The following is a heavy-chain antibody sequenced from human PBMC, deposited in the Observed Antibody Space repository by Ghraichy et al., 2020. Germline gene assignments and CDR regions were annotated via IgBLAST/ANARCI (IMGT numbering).Heavy chain of an antibody. D-gene: IGHD3-10*01. V-gene: IGHV6-1*01. J-gene: IGHJ5*02. Sequence: SQTLSLTCAISGDSVSSNSASWIWIRQSPSSGLEWLGRTYYRSKWYNDYAVSVKSRITINPDTSKNQFSLQLNSVTPEDTAVYYCARAPRDANWLDPWGQGTLVTVSS. CDR3: ARAPRDANWLDP. CDR1: GDSVSSNSAS. CDR2: TYYRSKWYN.